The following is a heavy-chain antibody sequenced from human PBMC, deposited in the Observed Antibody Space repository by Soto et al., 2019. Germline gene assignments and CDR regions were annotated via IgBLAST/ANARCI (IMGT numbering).Heavy chain of an antibody. V-gene: IGHV3-43*01. CDR1: GFTFGDYT. CDR3: AKDSAGRCRYSLDN. CDR2: INWDGGST. D-gene: IGHD1-1*01. J-gene: IGHJ4*02. Sequence: EVQLVESGGGVVQPGGSLRLSCAASGFTFGDYTMHWVRQAPGTGLEWVSLINWDGGSTYYADSVTGCFTISRDHRKSSLYLQMHSLRTEHTAFYYCAKDSAGRCRYSLDNWGQGTVVTVSS.